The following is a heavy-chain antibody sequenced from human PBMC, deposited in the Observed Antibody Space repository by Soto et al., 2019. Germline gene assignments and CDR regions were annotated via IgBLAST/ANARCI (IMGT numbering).Heavy chain of an antibody. CDR2: IYYGGST. CDR1: GDSISRSSYF. J-gene: IGHJ4*02. D-gene: IGHD6-13*01. CDR3: AGQYKSSWYVGPLDH. Sequence: SETLSLTCTVSGDSISRSSYFWGWIRQPPGRGLEWIGSIYYGGSTYYNPSLKSRATISVDTSKNQFSLKLSSVTAADTAVYYCAGQYKSSWYVGPLDHWGQGTLVTVSS. V-gene: IGHV4-39*01.